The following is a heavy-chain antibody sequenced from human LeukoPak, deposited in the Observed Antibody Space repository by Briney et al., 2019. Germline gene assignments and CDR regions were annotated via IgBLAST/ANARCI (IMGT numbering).Heavy chain of an antibody. V-gene: IGHV3-21*04. CDR3: AKRGVVIRVILVGFHKEAYYFES. D-gene: IGHD3/OR15-3a*01. Sequence: GGSLRLSCAASGFTFSSYSMNWVRQAPGKGLEWVPSISSSSSYIYYADSVKGRFTISRDNAKNSLYLQMNSMRAEDTAVYFCAKRGVVIRVILVGFHKEAYYFESWGQGALVTVSS. CDR2: ISSSSSYI. J-gene: IGHJ4*02. CDR1: GFTFSSYS.